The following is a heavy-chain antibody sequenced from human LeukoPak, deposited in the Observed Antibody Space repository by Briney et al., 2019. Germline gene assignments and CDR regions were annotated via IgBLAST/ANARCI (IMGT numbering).Heavy chain of an antibody. D-gene: IGHD6-19*01. J-gene: IGHJ4*02. CDR3: ARGGSGWGYFDY. CDR1: GFTVSSNY. CDR2: IYSGGRT. V-gene: IGHV3-53*01. Sequence: GGSLRLSCAASGFTVSSNYMSWVRQAPGKGLEWASVIYSGGRTDYADSVKGRFTISRDNSKNTLYLQMNSLRAEDTAVYFCARGGSGWGYFDYWGQGTLVTVSS.